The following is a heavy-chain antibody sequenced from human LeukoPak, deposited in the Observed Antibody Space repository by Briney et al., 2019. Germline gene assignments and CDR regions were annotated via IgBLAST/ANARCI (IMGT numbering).Heavy chain of an antibody. CDR1: GGSISSSNYY. J-gene: IGHJ4*02. Sequence: PSETLSLTCTVSGGSISSSNYYWGWIRQPPEKGLEWIGTIYYTGSTFYNPPLKSRVTISVDTPKNQFSLKLTSVTAADTAVYYCARQYYESSGYVDYWGQGYLVTVSS. CDR2: IYYTGST. CDR3: ARQYYESSGYVDY. D-gene: IGHD3-22*01. V-gene: IGHV4-39*01.